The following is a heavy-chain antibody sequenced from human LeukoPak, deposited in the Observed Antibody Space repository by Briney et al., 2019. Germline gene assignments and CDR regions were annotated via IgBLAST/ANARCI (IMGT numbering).Heavy chain of an antibody. D-gene: IGHD3-10*01. CDR3: ARVSTMVRGVINWFDS. J-gene: IGHJ5*01. Sequence: SETLSLTCTVSGGSINIAGHYWSWIRQHPGKGLEWIGNIHYSGNTYDNPSLKSRAIISVDTYKNQFSLRLTSVTAADTAVYYCARVSTMVRGVINWFDSWGPGTLVTVSS. V-gene: IGHV4-31*03. CDR1: GGSINIAGHY. CDR2: IHYSGNT.